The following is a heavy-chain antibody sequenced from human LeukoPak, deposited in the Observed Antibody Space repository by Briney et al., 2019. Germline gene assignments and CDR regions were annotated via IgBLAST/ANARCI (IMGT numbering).Heavy chain of an antibody. J-gene: IGHJ4*02. CDR1: GGTFNSFV. Sequence: GASVKVSCKASGGTFNSFVISWVPQAPGQGLEWMGGIIPLFGTANYAQKFQDRATITADESTSTAYMELSSLRSEDTAFYYCARLGGDSSDYPFDHWGQGTLVTVSS. CDR3: ARLGGDSSDYPFDH. V-gene: IGHV1-69*13. D-gene: IGHD3-22*01. CDR2: IIPLFGTA.